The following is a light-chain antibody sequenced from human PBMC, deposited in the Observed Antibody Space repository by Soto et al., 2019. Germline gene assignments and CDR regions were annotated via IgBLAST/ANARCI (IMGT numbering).Light chain of an antibody. J-gene: IGKJ3*01. CDR3: QQHNSFPLT. V-gene: IGKV1-9*01. CDR2: AAS. CDR1: QGISSY. Sequence: DIQLTQSPSFLSASVGDRVTITCRASQGISSYLAWYQQKPGKAPKLLIYAASTLHSGVPSRFSGSGSGTEFTLTISSLQPEDFATYYCQQHNSFPLTFAPGTKVDIK.